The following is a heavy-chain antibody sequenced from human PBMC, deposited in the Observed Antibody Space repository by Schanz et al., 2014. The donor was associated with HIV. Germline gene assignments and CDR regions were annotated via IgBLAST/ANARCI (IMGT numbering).Heavy chain of an antibody. CDR1: GFTFRNFC. J-gene: IGHJ4*02. CDR2: IRGRTGSRT. Sequence: VQLVESGGGVVQPGESLRLSCAASGFTFRNFCMHWVRQAPGRGLEWGSAIRGRTGSRTYYAESVKGRFAISRDNSKNTLYLQMNSLRAEDTAVYYCARGNDFFGGVPDYWGQGTLVSVSS. V-gene: IGHV3-23*04. CDR3: ARGNDFFGGVPDY. D-gene: IGHD3-16*01.